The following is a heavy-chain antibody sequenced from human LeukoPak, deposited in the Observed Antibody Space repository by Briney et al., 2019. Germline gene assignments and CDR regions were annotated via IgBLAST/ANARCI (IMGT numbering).Heavy chain of an antibody. D-gene: IGHD6-6*01. V-gene: IGHV4-4*07. CDR1: GGSISSYY. J-gene: IGHJ5*02. CDR3: ARLGSSSSWWFDP. CDR2: IYTSGST. Sequence: KPSETLSLTCTVSGGSISSYYWSWIRQPAGKGLEWIGRIYTSGSTNYNPSLRSRVTMSVDTSKNQFSLKLSSVTAADTAVYYCARLGSSSSWWFDPWGQRTLVTVSS.